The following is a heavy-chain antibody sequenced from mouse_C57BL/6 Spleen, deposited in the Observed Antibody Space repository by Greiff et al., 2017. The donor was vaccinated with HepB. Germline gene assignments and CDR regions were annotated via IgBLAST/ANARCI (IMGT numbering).Heavy chain of an antibody. D-gene: IGHD2-5*01. CDR1: GFTFSSYA. J-gene: IGHJ2*01. CDR2: ISDGGSYT. V-gene: IGHV5-4*03. CDR3: ARGYSNYFFDY. Sequence: EVKVVESGGGLVKPGGSLKLSCAASGFTFSSYAMSWVRQTPEKRLEWVATISDGGSYTYYPDNVKGRFTISRDKAKNNMYLQMSHLKSEDTAMYYCARGYSNYFFDYWGQGTTLTVSS.